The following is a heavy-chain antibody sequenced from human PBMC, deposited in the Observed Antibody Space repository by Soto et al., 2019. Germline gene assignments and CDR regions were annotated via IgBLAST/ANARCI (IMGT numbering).Heavy chain of an antibody. CDR3: ASSIAAAGSSFGN. J-gene: IGHJ4*02. D-gene: IGHD6-13*01. V-gene: IGHV1-46*01. CDR2: INPSGGST. CDR1: GYTFTSYY. Sequence: QVQLVQSGAEVKKPGASVKVSCKASGYTFTSYYMHWVRQAPGQGLEWMGIINPSGGSTSYAQKFQGRVTMNRDTSTSTVYMELSSLRSEDTAVYYCASSIAAAGSSFGNWGQGTLVTVSS.